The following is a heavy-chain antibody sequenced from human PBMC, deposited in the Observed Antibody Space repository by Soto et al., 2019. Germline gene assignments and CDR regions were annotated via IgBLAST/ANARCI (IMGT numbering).Heavy chain of an antibody. CDR1: GGTFSSYT. D-gene: IGHD5-12*01. J-gene: IGHJ4*02. CDR2: IIPILGIA. V-gene: IGHV1-69*04. CDR3: ARDPVGGDIVATTESDFDY. Sequence: GASVKVSCKASGGTFSSYTISWVRQAPGQGLEWMGRIIPILGIANYAQKFQGRVTITADKSTSTAYMELSSLRSEDTAVYYCARDPVGGDIVATTESDFDYWGQGTLVTVSS.